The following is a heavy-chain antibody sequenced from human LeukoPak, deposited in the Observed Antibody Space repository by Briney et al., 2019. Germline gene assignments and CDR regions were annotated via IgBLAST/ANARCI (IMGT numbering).Heavy chain of an antibody. J-gene: IGHJ4*02. V-gene: IGHV1-2*02. Sequence: GASVTVSFTASGYTFTVYYMHWVRQAPGQGLEWMGWINPNSGGTNYAQKFQGRVTMTRDTSISTAYMELSRLRSDDTAVYYCARSYCSGGSCYSESDYWGQGTLVTVSS. CDR2: INPNSGGT. CDR1: GYTFTVYY. CDR3: ARSYCSGGSCYSESDY. D-gene: IGHD2-15*01.